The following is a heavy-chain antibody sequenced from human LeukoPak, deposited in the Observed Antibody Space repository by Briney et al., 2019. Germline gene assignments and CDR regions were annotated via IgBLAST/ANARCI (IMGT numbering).Heavy chain of an antibody. CDR3: ARLYYGSGSYYRRASKLGYYFDY. D-gene: IGHD3-10*01. CDR1: GYSFTSYW. V-gene: IGHV5-51*01. J-gene: IGHJ4*02. CDR2: IYPGDSDT. Sequence: HGESLKISFKGSGYSFTSYWIGWARQMPGKGLELIGIIYPGDSDTRYSPSFQGQVTFSADKSISTAYLQWSSLKASDTAMYYCARLYYGSGSYYRRASKLGYYFDYWGQGTLVTVSS.